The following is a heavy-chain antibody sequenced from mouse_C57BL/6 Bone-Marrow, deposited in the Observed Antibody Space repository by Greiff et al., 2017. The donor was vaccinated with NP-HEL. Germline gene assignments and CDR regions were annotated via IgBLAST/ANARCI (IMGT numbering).Heavy chain of an antibody. J-gene: IGHJ3*01. D-gene: IGHD2-2*01. Sequence: QVHVKQPGAELVRPGTSVKLSCKASGYTFTSYWMHWVKQRPGQGLEWIGVIDPSDSYTNYNQKFKGKATLTVDTSSSTAYMQLSSLTSEDSAVYYCASPMVTTSFAYWGQGTLVTVSA. CDR1: GYTFTSYW. V-gene: IGHV1-59*01. CDR3: ASPMVTTSFAY. CDR2: IDPSDSYT.